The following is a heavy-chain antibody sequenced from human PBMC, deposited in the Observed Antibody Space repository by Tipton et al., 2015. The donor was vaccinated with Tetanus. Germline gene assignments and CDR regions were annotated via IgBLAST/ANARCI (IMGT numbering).Heavy chain of an antibody. CDR1: GASSTSGDYY. J-gene: IGHJ4*02. D-gene: IGHD6-6*01. Sequence: LRLSCTVSGASSTSGDYYWAWIRQPPGKGPEWIGSIYYTGSTYYNPSLKSRVTISEDTSKNQFSLKLSSVIAADTAMYYCARRSVSARFDDWGQGTLVTVSS. V-gene: IGHV4-39*01. CDR2: IYYTGST. CDR3: ARRSVSARFDD.